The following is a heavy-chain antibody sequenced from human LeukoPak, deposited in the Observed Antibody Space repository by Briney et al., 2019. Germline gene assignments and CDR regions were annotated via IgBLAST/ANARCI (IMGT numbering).Heavy chain of an antibody. CDR2: ISSGGVNT. V-gene: IGHV3-64*02. D-gene: IGHD1-26*01. J-gene: IGHJ4*02. CDR1: GFTFSTYA. Sequence: GGSLRLSCAASGFTFSTYALHWVRQAPGKGLEHVSSISSGGVNTYYSDSVRGGFTISRDNSKTTLYSLMGSLRAEDMAVYYCAREEAPVGGSSFDYWGQGTLVTVSS. CDR3: AREEAPVGGSSFDY.